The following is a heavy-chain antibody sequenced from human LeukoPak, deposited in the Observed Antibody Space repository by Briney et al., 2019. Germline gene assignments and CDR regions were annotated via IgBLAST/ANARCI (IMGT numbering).Heavy chain of an antibody. CDR3: AREGRAGYCSSTSCSNGMDV. Sequence: SETLSLTCAVYGGSFSGYYWSWIRQPPGKGLEWIGEINHSGSTNYNPSLKSRVTISVDTSKNQFSLKLSSVTAADTAVYYCAREGRAGYCSSTSCSNGMDVWGQGTTVTVSS. D-gene: IGHD2-2*01. CDR2: INHSGST. J-gene: IGHJ6*02. CDR1: GGSFSGYY. V-gene: IGHV4-34*01.